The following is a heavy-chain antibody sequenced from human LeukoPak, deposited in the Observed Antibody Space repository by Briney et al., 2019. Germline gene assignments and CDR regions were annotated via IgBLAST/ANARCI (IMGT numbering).Heavy chain of an antibody. CDR1: GFTVSSNY. D-gene: IGHD3-22*01. CDR3: ARADNYYDSSGAYYYYGMDV. V-gene: IGHV3-53*01. Sequence: GGSLRLSCAASGFTVSSNYMSWVRQAPGKGLEWVSVIYSGGSTYYADSVKGRFTISRDNSKNTLYLQMNSLRAEDTAVYYCARADNYYDSSGAYYYYGMDVWGQGTTVTVSS. CDR2: IYSGGST. J-gene: IGHJ6*02.